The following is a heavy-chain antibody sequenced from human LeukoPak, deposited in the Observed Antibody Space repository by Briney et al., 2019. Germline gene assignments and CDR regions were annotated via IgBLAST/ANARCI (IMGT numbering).Heavy chain of an antibody. V-gene: IGHV3-30*02. CDR2: IRYDGSNK. CDR3: AKGTLTTVTTFPSV. D-gene: IGHD4-17*01. J-gene: IGHJ4*02. Sequence: PGGSLRLSCAASGFTFSSYGMHWVRQAPDKGLEWVAFIRYDGSNKYYADSVKGRFTISRDNSKNTLYLQMNSLRAEDTAVYYCAKGTLTTVTTFPSVWGQGTLVTVSS. CDR1: GFTFSSYG.